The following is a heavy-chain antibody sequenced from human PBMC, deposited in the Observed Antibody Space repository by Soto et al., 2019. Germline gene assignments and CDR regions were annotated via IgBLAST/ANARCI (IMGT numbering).Heavy chain of an antibody. V-gene: IGHV4-39*01. CDR3: ARYGIVGATDAFDI. CDR1: GFSILNTSSY. D-gene: IGHD1-26*01. Sequence: TLSLFCTFLGFSILNTSSYCDAFRQPPGKGLEWIGNIYYSGSTYYNPSLKSRVTISVDTSNDQFSLKLTSLTAADTAVYYCARYGIVGATDAFDIWGPGTLVT. J-gene: IGHJ3*02. CDR2: IYYSGST.